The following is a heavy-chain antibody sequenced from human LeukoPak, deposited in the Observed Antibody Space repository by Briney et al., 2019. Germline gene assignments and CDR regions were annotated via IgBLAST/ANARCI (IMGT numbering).Heavy chain of an antibody. Sequence: SVKVSCKASGGTFSSYAISWVRQAPGQGLEWMGRIIPILGIANYAQKFQGRVTVTADKSTSTAYMELSSLRSEDTAVYYCARVSIFGVVAHYYYYGMDVWGQGTTVTVSS. V-gene: IGHV1-69*04. CDR1: GGTFSSYA. CDR3: ARVSIFGVVAHYYYYGMDV. J-gene: IGHJ6*02. CDR2: IIPILGIA. D-gene: IGHD3-3*01.